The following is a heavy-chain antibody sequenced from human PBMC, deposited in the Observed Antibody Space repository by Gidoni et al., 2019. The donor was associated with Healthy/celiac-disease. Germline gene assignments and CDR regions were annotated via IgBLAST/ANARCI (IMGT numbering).Heavy chain of an antibody. CDR1: GYTFTSYA. D-gene: IGHD3-3*01. J-gene: IGHJ6*02. CDR3: ARDPRNYDFWSGYYYYYYYYGMDV. CDR2: HNAGNGKT. V-gene: IGHV1-3*01. Sequence: QVQLVQSGAEVKKPGASVKVSCKASGYTFTSYAMHWVRQAPGQRLEWMGWHNAGNGKTKYSQKFQGRVTITRDTSASTAYMELSSLRSEDTAVYYCARDPRNYDFWSGYYYYYYYYGMDVWGQGTTVTVSS.